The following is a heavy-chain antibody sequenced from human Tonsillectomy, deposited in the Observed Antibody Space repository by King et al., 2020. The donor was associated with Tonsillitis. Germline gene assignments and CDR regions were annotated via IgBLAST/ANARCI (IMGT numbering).Heavy chain of an antibody. CDR3: AKEEVGFDY. CDR1: GFTFSSVG. CDR2: IAYDGSNK. J-gene: IGHJ4*02. Sequence: VQLVESGGGVVQPGRSLRLSCAASGFTFSSVGMHWVRQAPGKGLEWVAVIAYDGSNKKYADSVKGRFTISRDNSKTTLYLQMNSLRGEDTAVYYCAKEEVGFDYWGQGTLVTVSS. V-gene: IGHV3-30*18.